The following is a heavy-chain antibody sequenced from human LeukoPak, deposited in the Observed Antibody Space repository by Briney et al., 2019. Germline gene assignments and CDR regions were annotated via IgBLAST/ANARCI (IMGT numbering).Heavy chain of an antibody. D-gene: IGHD1-26*01. V-gene: IGHV3-7*01. Sequence: GGSLRLSCAASGFTFSSYPMHWVRQAPGKGLEWVANIKQDGSEKYYVDSVKGRFTISRDNAKNSLYLQMNSLRAEDTAVYYCARDRSGSYFRYWSQGTLVTVSS. CDR2: IKQDGSEK. CDR3: ARDRSGSYFRY. CDR1: GFTFSSYP. J-gene: IGHJ4*02.